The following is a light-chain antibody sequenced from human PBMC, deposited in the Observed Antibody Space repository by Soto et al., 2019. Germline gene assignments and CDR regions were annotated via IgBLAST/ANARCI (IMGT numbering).Light chain of an antibody. CDR3: QQYASFPRT. V-gene: IGKV1-5*01. CDR2: DAS. J-gene: IGKJ1*01. CDR1: QSISSW. Sequence: DIPMTQSPSTLSASVGDRDTITCRATQSISSWLAWYQHKPGKAPKLLLYDASDLESGVPLRFSGRGSETEFTLTISGLQPDDFATYYCQQYASFPRTFGQGTKV.